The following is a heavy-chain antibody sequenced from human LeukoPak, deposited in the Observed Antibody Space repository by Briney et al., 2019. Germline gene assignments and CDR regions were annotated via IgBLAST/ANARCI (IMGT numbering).Heavy chain of an antibody. D-gene: IGHD2-2*01. J-gene: IGHJ6*02. Sequence: SETLSLTCAVYGGSFSGYYWSWIRQPPGKGLEWIGYIYYSGSTNYNPSLKSRVTISVDTSKNQFSLKLSSVTAADTAVYYCARDRFVVVPAADYYYGMDVWGQGTTVTVSS. CDR2: IYYSGST. CDR3: ARDRFVVVPAADYYYGMDV. CDR1: GGSFSGYY. V-gene: IGHV4-59*01.